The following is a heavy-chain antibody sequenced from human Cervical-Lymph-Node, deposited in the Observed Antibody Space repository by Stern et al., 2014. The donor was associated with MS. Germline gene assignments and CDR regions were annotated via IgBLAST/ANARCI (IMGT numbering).Heavy chain of an antibody. Sequence: QVQLEESGGGVVQPGTSLRLSCAASGFTFSSYGMHWVRQAPAKGLERVALACYDGSTAYYTHSAKGRFTIYRDNSKNTLFLQMNSLTAEDTSVYYCARGHIPYAYNYLFDYWGQGTLVTVSS. V-gene: IGHV3-33*01. D-gene: IGHD5-24*01. CDR2: ACYDGSTA. CDR3: ARGHIPYAYNYLFDY. CDR1: GFTFSSYG. J-gene: IGHJ4*02.